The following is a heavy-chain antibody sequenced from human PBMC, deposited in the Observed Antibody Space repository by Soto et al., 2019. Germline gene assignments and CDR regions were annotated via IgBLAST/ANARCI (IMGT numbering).Heavy chain of an antibody. D-gene: IGHD2-2*02. V-gene: IGHV4-30-4*01. CDR2: IYYSGST. Sequence: QVQLQESGPGLVKPSQTLSLTCTVSGGSISSGDYYWSWIRQPPGKGLEWIGYIYYSGSTYYNPSLKSRVTISVDTANNQFSLKLSSVTAADTAVYYCAREPGPAAAIPGTTFDYWGQGTLVTVSS. J-gene: IGHJ4*02. CDR1: GGSISSGDYY. CDR3: AREPGPAAAIPGTTFDY.